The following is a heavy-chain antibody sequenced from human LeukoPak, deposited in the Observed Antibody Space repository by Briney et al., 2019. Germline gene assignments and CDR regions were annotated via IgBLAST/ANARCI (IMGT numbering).Heavy chain of an antibody. D-gene: IGHD3-3*01. CDR3: ARVGPRATIFGVVKHWFDP. Sequence: SETLSLTCTVSGGSISSYYWSWIRQPPGKGLEWIGYIYYSGSTNYNPSLKSRVTISVDTSKNQFSLKLSSVTAADTAVYYCARVGPRATIFGVVKHWFDPWGQGTLVTVSS. J-gene: IGHJ5*02. V-gene: IGHV4-59*08. CDR2: IYYSGST. CDR1: GGSISSYY.